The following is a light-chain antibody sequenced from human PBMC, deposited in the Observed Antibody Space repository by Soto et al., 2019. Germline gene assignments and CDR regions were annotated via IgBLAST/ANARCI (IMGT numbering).Light chain of an antibody. CDR1: SSDVGGYNY. Sequence: QSVLTQPPSASGSPGQSVTISCTGTSSDVGGYNYVSWYQQYPGKAPKLMIYEVSKRPSGVPDRFSGSKSGKTASLTVSGLQPEDEADYYCTSYARTNIWVFGGGTQLTVL. CDR2: EVS. CDR3: TSYARTNIWV. J-gene: IGLJ3*02. V-gene: IGLV2-8*01.